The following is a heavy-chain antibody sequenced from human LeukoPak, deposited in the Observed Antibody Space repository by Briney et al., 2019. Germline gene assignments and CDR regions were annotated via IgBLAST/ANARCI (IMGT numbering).Heavy chain of an antibody. D-gene: IGHD2-2*01. J-gene: IGHJ4*02. CDR1: GFTFSNYA. CDR2: MSSDGNNK. V-gene: IGHV3-30*07. Sequence: GRSLRLSCAASGFTFSNYAMHWVRQAPGKGLEWVAVMSSDGNNKDYADSVKGRFTIYRDNSRNTLFLQMDSLRAEDTAVYYCAKGKLPTSMFSYFYWGQGTLVTVSS. CDR3: AKGKLPTSMFSYFY.